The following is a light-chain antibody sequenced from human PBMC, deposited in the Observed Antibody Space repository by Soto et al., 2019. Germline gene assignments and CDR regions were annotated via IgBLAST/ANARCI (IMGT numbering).Light chain of an antibody. Sequence: DIQMTQSPSSLSASVGDRVTITCRASQGIIDYVAWFQQKPGKAPKLLIYAASTPQSGVPSPFSGSGSGTDFTLTIRSLQPDDVATYYCQKYNTAHQTFGQGTKVEIK. CDR1: QGIIDY. CDR2: AAS. CDR3: QKYNTAHQT. V-gene: IGKV1-27*01. J-gene: IGKJ1*01.